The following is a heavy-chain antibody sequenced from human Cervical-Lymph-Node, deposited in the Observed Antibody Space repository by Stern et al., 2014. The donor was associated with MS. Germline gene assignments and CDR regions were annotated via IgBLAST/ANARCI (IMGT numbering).Heavy chain of an antibody. Sequence: QVQLVQSGAEVKKPGASVKVSCKASGYTFPSYGISWVRQAPGQGLEWMGRISAHNGNTSNPQNIRCRVTMTSDTSTSTAYMDLRSLRSVDTAVYYCARIKVSTDNWNHIHLYYFDYWGQGTLVTVSS. J-gene: IGHJ4*02. V-gene: IGHV1-18*01. CDR2: ISAHNGNT. D-gene: IGHD1-14*01. CDR1: GYTFPSYG. CDR3: ARIKVSTDNWNHIHLYYFDY.